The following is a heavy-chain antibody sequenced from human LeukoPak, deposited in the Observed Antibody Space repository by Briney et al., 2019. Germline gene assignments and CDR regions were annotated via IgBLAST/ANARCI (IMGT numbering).Heavy chain of an antibody. Sequence: SETLSLTCAVYGGSFSGYYWSWIRQPPGKGLEWIGEINHSGSTNYNPSLKSRVTISVDTSKNQFSLKLSSVTAADTAVYYCASGRPLGYWGQGTLVTVFS. V-gene: IGHV4-34*01. CDR3: ASGRPLGY. D-gene: IGHD3-16*01. J-gene: IGHJ4*02. CDR2: INHSGST. CDR1: GGSFSGYY.